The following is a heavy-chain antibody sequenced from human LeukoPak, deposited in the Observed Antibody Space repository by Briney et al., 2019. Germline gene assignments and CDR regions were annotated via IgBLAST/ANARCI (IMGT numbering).Heavy chain of an antibody. V-gene: IGHV4-34*01. J-gene: IGHJ6*03. CDR3: ARGSGAAARLYYYYYMDV. CDR1: GGSFSGYY. D-gene: IGHD6-13*01. Sequence: PSETLSLTCAVYGGSFSGYYWSWIRQPPGKGLEWIGEINHSGSTNYNPSLKSRVTISVDTSKNQFSLKLSSVTAAGTAVYYCARGSGAAARLYYYYYMDVWGKGTTVTVSS. CDR2: INHSGST.